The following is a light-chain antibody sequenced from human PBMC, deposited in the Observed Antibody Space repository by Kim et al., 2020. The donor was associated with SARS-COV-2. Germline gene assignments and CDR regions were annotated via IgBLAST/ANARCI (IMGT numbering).Light chain of an antibody. CDR1: MSNIGTST. CDR3: AAWDDSLNGRWV. V-gene: IGLV1-44*01. J-gene: IGLJ3*02. Sequence: QTVNISWSGGMSNIGTSTVSWYQQGPGAAPKLVIHTNNQRPSGVPDRFSGSKSGTSASLAISGLRSEDEAEYYCAAWDDSLNGRWVFGGGTQLTVL. CDR2: TNN.